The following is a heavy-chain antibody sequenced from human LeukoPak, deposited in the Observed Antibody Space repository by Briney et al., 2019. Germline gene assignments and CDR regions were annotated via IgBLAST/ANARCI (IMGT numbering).Heavy chain of an antibody. V-gene: IGHV3-23*01. CDR2: ISGSGGST. Sequence: GGSLRLSCAASGFTFSTYAMSWVRQAPGKGLEWVSAISGSGGSTNYADSVKGRVTVSRDNSKSTLYLQMNSLRAEDTAVYYCAKSSYDDSSGYYREYYFDYWGQGTLVTVSS. J-gene: IGHJ4*02. D-gene: IGHD3-22*01. CDR3: AKSSYDDSSGYYREYYFDY. CDR1: GFTFSTYA.